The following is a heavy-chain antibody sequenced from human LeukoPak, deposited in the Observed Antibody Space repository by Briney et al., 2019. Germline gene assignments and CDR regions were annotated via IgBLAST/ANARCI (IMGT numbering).Heavy chain of an antibody. J-gene: IGHJ4*02. Sequence: PVKVSCKASGGTFSSYTISWVRQAPGQGLEWMGRIIPILGIANYAQKFQGRVTITADKSTSTAYMELSSLRSEDTAVYYCARDTDGYNQGPFDYWSQGTLVTVSS. V-gene: IGHV1-69*04. D-gene: IGHD5-24*01. CDR3: ARDTDGYNQGPFDY. CDR1: GGTFSSYT. CDR2: IIPILGIA.